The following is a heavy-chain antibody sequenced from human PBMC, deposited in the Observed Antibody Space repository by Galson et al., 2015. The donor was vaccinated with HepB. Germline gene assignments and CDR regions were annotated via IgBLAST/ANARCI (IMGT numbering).Heavy chain of an antibody. J-gene: IGHJ6*02. CDR3: AKPACSGGSCYGDYYYYYGMDV. CDR2: ISGSGGST. Sequence: LRLSCAASGFTFSSYAMSWVRQAPGKGLEWVSAISGSGGSTYYADSVKGRFTISRDNSKNTLYLQMNSLRAEDTAVYYCAKPACSGGSCYGDYYYYYGMDVWGQGTTVTVSS. CDR1: GFTFSSYA. V-gene: IGHV3-23*01. D-gene: IGHD2-15*01.